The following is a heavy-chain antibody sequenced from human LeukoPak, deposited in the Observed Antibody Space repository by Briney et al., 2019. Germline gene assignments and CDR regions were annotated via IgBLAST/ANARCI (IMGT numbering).Heavy chain of an antibody. CDR2: INHSGST. V-gene: IGHV4-34*01. CDR1: GGSFSGYY. D-gene: IGHD2-21*02. CDR3: ARGPEYYGGDSKPFDY. J-gene: IGHJ4*02. Sequence: SETLSLTCAVYGGSFSGYYWSWIRQPPGKGLEWIGEINHSGSTNYNPSLKSRVTISVDTSKNQFSLKLSSVTAADTAVYYCARGPEYYGGDSKPFDYWGQGTLVTVSS.